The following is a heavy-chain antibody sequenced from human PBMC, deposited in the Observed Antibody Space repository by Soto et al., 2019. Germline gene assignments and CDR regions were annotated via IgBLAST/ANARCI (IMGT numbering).Heavy chain of an antibody. V-gene: IGHV3-48*01. CDR1: GFTFSSYS. Sequence: EVQLVESGGGLVQPGGSLRLSCAASGFTFSSYSMNWVRQAPGKGLEWVSYISSSSSTIYYADSVKGRFTISRDNAKNSLYLQMNSLRAEDTAVYYCVRVGGYAGLDYWGQGTLVTVSS. CDR3: VRVGGYAGLDY. D-gene: IGHD5-12*01. CDR2: ISSSSSTI. J-gene: IGHJ4*02.